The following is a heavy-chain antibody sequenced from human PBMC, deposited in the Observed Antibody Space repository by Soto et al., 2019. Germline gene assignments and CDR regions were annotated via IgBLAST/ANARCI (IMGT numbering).Heavy chain of an antibody. CDR1: GGSFSGYY. Sequence: QVQLQQWGAGLLKPSETLSLTCAVYGGSFSGYYWSWIRQPPGKGLEWIGEINHSGSTNYNPSLKSRVTISVDTSKNQFSLKLSSVTAADTAVYYCARGQAKGDIVVVVAATQGLGPGPFDYWGQGTLVTVSS. J-gene: IGHJ4*02. D-gene: IGHD2-15*01. V-gene: IGHV4-34*01. CDR2: INHSGST. CDR3: ARGQAKGDIVVVVAATQGLGPGPFDY.